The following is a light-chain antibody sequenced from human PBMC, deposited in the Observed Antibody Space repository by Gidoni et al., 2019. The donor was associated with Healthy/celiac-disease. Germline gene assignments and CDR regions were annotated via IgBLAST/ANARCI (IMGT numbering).Light chain of an antibody. CDR2: YDD. CDR1: SSNLGNNA. V-gene: IGLV1-36*01. Sequence: HSVPPQPPSVSAAPRQRVTISCSGSSSNLGNNAVNWYQQLPGKAPKLLIYYDDLLPSGVSDRFSGSKSGASASLAISGLQSEDEADYYCAAWDDSLNGVVFGGGTKLTVL. CDR3: AAWDDSLNGVV. J-gene: IGLJ2*01.